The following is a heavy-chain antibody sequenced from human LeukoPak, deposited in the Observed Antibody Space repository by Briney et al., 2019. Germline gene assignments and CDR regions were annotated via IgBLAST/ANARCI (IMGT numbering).Heavy chain of an antibody. CDR1: GFTFSSYG. CDR3: AKEGRSLQTY. V-gene: IGHV3-7*03. CDR2: IQEDGTET. D-gene: IGHD5-24*01. J-gene: IGHJ4*02. Sequence: GGSLRLSCAASGFTFSSYGMHWVRLAPGKGLEWVANIQEDGTETYYVDSVKGRFTISRDNAKNSLYLQMNSLRVEDTAVYYCAKEGRSLQTYWGQGTLVTVSS.